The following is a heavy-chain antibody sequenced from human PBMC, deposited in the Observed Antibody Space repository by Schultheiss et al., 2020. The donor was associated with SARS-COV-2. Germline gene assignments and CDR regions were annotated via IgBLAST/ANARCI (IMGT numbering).Heavy chain of an antibody. J-gene: IGHJ4*02. D-gene: IGHD3-10*01. CDR3: ARDNGKPRGVVRGGDY. Sequence: GGSLRLSCAASGFTFSSYSMNWVRQAPGKGLEWVSSISSSSSYIYYADSVKGRFTISRDNAKNSLYLQMNSLRAEDTAVYYCARDNGKPRGVVRGGDYWGQGTLVTVSS. CDR1: GFTFSSYS. V-gene: IGHV3-21*01. CDR2: ISSSSSYI.